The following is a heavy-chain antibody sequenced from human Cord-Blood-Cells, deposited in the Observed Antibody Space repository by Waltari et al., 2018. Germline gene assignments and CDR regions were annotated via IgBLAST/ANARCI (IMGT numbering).Heavy chain of an antibody. CDR3: AGGILEWLTIDY. V-gene: IGHV4-34*01. J-gene: IGHJ4*02. Sequence: QVQLQQWGAGLLTPSETLSLTCAVYGGSFRGYYWSWIRQPPGKGLEWIGEINHSRSTNYNPSLKSRVTISVDTSKNQFSLKLSSVTAADTAVYYCAGGILEWLTIDYWGQGTLVTVSS. CDR1: GGSFRGYY. CDR2: INHSRST. D-gene: IGHD3-3*01.